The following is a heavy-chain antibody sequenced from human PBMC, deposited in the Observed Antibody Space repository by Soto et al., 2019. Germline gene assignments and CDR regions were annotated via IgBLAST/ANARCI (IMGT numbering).Heavy chain of an antibody. CDR3: IVYSNYVNWFDP. CDR1: GGPISSSSYY. Sequence: QLQLQESGPGLVKPSETLSLTCTVSGGPISSSSYYWGWIRQPPGKGLEWIGSIYYSGSTYYNPSLKSRVTISVDTSKNQFSLKLSSVTAADTAVYYCIVYSNYVNWFDPWGQGTLVTVSS. CDR2: IYYSGST. V-gene: IGHV4-39*01. J-gene: IGHJ5*02. D-gene: IGHD4-4*01.